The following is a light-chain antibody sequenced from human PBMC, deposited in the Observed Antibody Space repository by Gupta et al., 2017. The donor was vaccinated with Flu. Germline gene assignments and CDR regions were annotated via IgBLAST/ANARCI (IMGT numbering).Light chain of an antibody. CDR2: GAS. CDR1: QSVSSN. J-gene: IGKJ4*01. CDR3: QQYIYWPLT. Sequence: EIVLTQSPATLSVSPGERATLSCRASQSVSSNLAWYQQKVGQAPKLLIYGASTRATGILARFSGSGSGTDFTLTISSLQSEDFAVYYCQQYIYWPLTFGGGTKVEIK. V-gene: IGKV3-15*01.